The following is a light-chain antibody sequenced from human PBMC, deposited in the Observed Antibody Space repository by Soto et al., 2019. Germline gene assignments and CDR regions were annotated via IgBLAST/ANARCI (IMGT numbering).Light chain of an antibody. Sequence: DIQMTQSPSSLSASVGDRVIITCQASQDISKYLNWYQQKPGKAPKLLIYDASKLATGVPSRFSGSASGTDFTFTISSLQPEDIATYYCQQYDNLPLTFGGGTKVEIK. J-gene: IGKJ4*01. CDR2: DAS. CDR1: QDISKY. V-gene: IGKV1-33*01. CDR3: QQYDNLPLT.